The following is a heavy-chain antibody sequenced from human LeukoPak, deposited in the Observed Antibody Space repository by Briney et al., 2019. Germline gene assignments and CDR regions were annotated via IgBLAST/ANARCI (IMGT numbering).Heavy chain of an antibody. V-gene: IGHV1-18*01. CDR2: ISAYNGNT. Sequence: GASVKVSCKASGYTFTSYGISWVRQAPGQGLEWMGWISAYNGNTNYAQKFQGRVTMTRDTSISTAYMELSRLRSDDTAVYYCARDSRATPYYFDYWGQGTLVTVSS. CDR3: ARDSRATPYYFDY. CDR1: GYTFTSYG. J-gene: IGHJ4*02. D-gene: IGHD1-26*01.